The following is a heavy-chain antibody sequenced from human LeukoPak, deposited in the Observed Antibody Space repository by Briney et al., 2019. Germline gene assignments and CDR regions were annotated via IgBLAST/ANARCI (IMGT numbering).Heavy chain of an antibody. J-gene: IGHJ4*02. V-gene: IGHV5-10-1*01. CDR3: ARVFILTGYYISYYFDY. Sequence: GESLKISCKGSGYSFTSYWISWVRQMPGKGLEWMGRIDPSDSYINYSPSFQGHVTISADKSISTAYLQWSSLKASDTAMYYCARVFILTGYYISYYFDYWGQGTLVTVSS. D-gene: IGHD3-9*01. CDR1: GYSFTSYW. CDR2: IDPSDSYI.